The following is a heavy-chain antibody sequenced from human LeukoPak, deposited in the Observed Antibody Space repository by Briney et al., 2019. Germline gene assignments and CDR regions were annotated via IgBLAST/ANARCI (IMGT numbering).Heavy chain of an antibody. D-gene: IGHD3-22*01. J-gene: IGHJ5*02. V-gene: IGHV4-59*08. CDR1: GGSISSYY. Sequence: PSETLSLTCTVSGGSISSYYWSWIRQPPGKGLEWIGGIYYSGSSNYNPSLKSRVTISVDTSKNQFSLKLNSVTAADTAIYYCAGDSIADAEAYFDPWGQGTLVTVSS. CDR3: AGDSIADAEAYFDP. CDR2: IYYSGSS.